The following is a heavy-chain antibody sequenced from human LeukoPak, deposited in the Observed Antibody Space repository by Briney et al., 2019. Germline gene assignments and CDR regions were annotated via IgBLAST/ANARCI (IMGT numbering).Heavy chain of an antibody. CDR2: ITAYNDNT. D-gene: IGHD3-9*01. CDR3: AGFPLYFNILTGYQATHYFDY. J-gene: IGHJ4*02. Sequence: APVKVSCKASGYNFDIYGISWVRQAPGQGLEWMGWITAYNDNTNYVQNLQGRVTMTTDTSTSTAYMELRSLRSDDTAVYYCAGFPLYFNILTGYQATHYFDYWGQGTLVTVSS. CDR1: GYNFDIYG. V-gene: IGHV1-18*01.